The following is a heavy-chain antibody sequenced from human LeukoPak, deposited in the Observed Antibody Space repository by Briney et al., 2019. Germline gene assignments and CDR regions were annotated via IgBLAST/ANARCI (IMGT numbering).Heavy chain of an antibody. J-gene: IGHJ4*02. D-gene: IGHD2-21*01. CDR3: AKAPVTSCRGAYCYPFDS. CDR1: GFTFSSYA. CDR2: ISGSGGST. Sequence: GGSLRLSCAASGFTFSSYAMSWVRQAPGKGLEWVSAISGSGGSTYYADSVKGRFTISRDNSKNTLYLKMNSLRAEDAAVYFCAKAPVTSCRGAYCYPFDSWGQGTLVTVSS. V-gene: IGHV3-23*01.